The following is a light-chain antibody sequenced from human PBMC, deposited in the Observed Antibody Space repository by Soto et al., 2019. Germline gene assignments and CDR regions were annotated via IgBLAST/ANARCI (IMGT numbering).Light chain of an antibody. Sequence: DIQMTQSPSTLAASEGDRVTITCRASQNIGSWLAWYQQKPGKAPKLLIYDASTLESGAPSRFSGFGSGTEFTLTISGLQPDDFATYYCQQYDTYSWTFGQGPKVEIK. V-gene: IGKV1-5*01. CDR1: QNIGSW. J-gene: IGKJ1*01. CDR3: QQYDTYSWT. CDR2: DAS.